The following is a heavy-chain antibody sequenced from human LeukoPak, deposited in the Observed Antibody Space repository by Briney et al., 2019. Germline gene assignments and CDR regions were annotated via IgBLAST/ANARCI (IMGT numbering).Heavy chain of an antibody. Sequence: PGGSLRLSCAASGFTFSSYWMSWVRQAPGKGLEWVANIKQDGSEKYYVDSVKGRFTISRDNAKNSLYLQMNSLRAEDTAVYYCARAMGDYGDFNWFDPWGQGTLVTVSS. CDR3: ARAMGDYGDFNWFDP. J-gene: IGHJ5*02. D-gene: IGHD4-17*01. CDR1: GFTFSSYW. CDR2: IKQDGSEK. V-gene: IGHV3-7*04.